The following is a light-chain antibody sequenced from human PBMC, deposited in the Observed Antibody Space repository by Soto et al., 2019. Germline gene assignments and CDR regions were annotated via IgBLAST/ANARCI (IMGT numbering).Light chain of an antibody. Sequence: EIVLTQSPDTLSLSPGERATLSCRASQSVSKNYLAWYQQKPGQAPRLLIDDASNRATGIPERFSGSGSETDFTLTISRLEPEDFAVYYCQQCATSPLTFGQGTKVEIK. CDR1: QSVSKNY. CDR2: DAS. V-gene: IGKV3-20*01. J-gene: IGKJ1*01. CDR3: QQCATSPLT.